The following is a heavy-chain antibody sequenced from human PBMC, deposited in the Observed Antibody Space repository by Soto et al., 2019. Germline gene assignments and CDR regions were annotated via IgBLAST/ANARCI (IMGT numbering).Heavy chain of an antibody. CDR3: ARGTSATGTAWGYFDY. V-gene: IGHV3-66*01. J-gene: IGHJ4*02. Sequence: HPGGSLRLSCAASGFTVSSNYMSWVRQAPGKGLEWVSVIYSGGSTYYADSVKGRFTISRDNSKNTLYLQMNSLRAEDTAVYYCARGTSATGTAWGYFDYWGQGTLVTVSS. D-gene: IGHD1-1*01. CDR2: IYSGGST. CDR1: GFTVSSNY.